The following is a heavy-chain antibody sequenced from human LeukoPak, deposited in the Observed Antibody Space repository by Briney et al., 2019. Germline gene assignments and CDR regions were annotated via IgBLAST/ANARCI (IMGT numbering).Heavy chain of an antibody. CDR3: ASYYYDSSGYYTSSSLGGDY. D-gene: IGHD3-22*01. Sequence: PSETLSLTCTVSGGSISSSSYYWGWIRQPPGKGLEWIGSIYYSGSTYYNPSLKSRVTISVDTSKNQFSLKLSSVTAADTAVYYCASYYYDSSGYYTSSSLGGDYWGQGTLVTVSS. V-gene: IGHV4-39*07. J-gene: IGHJ4*02. CDR1: GGSISSSSYY. CDR2: IYYSGST.